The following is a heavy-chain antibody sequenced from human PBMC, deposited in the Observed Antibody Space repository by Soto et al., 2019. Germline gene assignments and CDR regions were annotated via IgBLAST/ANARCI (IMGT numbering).Heavy chain of an antibody. Sequence: GASVKVSFKTSGYTFTGYYIHWVRQAPGQGLEWMGWINPNSGGTSSAQKFQGRVTMTRDTSISTAYMELSRLRSDDTAMYYCARDLGATVIDYFYYVMDVWGQGTTVTVSS. CDR2: INPNSGGT. D-gene: IGHD4-4*01. V-gene: IGHV1-2*02. CDR3: ARDLGATVIDYFYYVMDV. J-gene: IGHJ6*02. CDR1: GYTFTGYY.